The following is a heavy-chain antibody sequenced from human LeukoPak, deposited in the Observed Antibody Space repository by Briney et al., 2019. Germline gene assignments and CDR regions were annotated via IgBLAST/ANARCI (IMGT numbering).Heavy chain of an antibody. J-gene: IGHJ4*02. D-gene: IGHD6-13*01. CDR2: ISSSSSYI. V-gene: IGHV3-21*01. CDR1: GFTFSSYS. CDR3: ATLSGYSSPYFDY. Sequence: PGGSLRLSCAASGFTFSSYSMNWIRQAPGKGLEWVSSISSSSSYIYYADSVKGRFTISRDNAKNSLYLQMNSLRAEDTAVYYCATLSGYSSPYFDYWGQGTLVTVSS.